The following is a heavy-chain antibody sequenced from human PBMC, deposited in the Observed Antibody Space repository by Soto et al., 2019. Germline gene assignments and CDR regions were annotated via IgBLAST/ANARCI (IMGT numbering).Heavy chain of an antibody. CDR2: INSGGST. CDR3: ARDQDDSSDAFDI. J-gene: IGHJ3*02. D-gene: IGHD3-3*01. V-gene: IGHV3-66*01. Sequence: PGGSLRLSCAASGFTVSGSYMSWVRQAPGKGLEWVSVINSGGSTYYADSVKGRFTISRDNSKNTVFLQMNSLRAEDTAVYYCARDQDDSSDAFDIWGQGTMVTVSS. CDR1: GFTVSGSY.